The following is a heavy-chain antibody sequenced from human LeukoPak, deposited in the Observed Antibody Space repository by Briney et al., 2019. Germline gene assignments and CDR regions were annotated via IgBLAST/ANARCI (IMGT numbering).Heavy chain of an antibody. CDR3: TTDLGTYYHGSQRLIPIDY. V-gene: IGHV3-15*01. J-gene: IGHJ4*02. Sequence: GGSLRLSCVDSGFTSTKAWMSWVRQAPGKGLEWIGRIKSKTDGETTNYAEPVRGRFTISRDDSKSAVYLQMNSLKIEDTAVYYCTTDLGTYYHGSQRLIPIDYWGQGTLVTVSS. D-gene: IGHD3-10*01. CDR2: IKSKTDGETT. CDR1: GFTSTKAW.